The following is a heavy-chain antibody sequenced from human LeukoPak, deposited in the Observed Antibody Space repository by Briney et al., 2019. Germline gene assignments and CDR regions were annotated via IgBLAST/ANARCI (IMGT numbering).Heavy chain of an antibody. CDR2: ISYDGSNK. CDR3: ARDRRGDNWNYLYYYGMDV. V-gene: IGHV3-30-3*01. D-gene: IGHD1-7*01. J-gene: IGHJ6*02. Sequence: GGSLRLSCAASGFTFSSYAMHWVRQAPGKGLERVAVISYDGSNKYYADSVKGRFTISRDNSKNTLYLQMNSLRAEDTAVYYCARDRRGDNWNYLYYYGMDVWGQGTTVTVSS. CDR1: GFTFSSYA.